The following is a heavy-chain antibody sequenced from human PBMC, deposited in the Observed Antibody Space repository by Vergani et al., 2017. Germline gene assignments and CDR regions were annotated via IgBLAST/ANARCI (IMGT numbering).Heavy chain of an antibody. Sequence: QVQLVQSGAEVKKPGSSVKVSCKASGGTFSSYTISWVRQAPGQGLEWMGWINPNSGGTNYAQKFQGRVTMTRDTSISTAYMELSRLRSDDTAVYYCARDPTASYSSSDYWGQGTLVTVSS. D-gene: IGHD6-6*01. CDR1: GGTFSSYT. CDR2: INPNSGGT. CDR3: ARDPTASYSSSDY. J-gene: IGHJ4*02. V-gene: IGHV1-2*02.